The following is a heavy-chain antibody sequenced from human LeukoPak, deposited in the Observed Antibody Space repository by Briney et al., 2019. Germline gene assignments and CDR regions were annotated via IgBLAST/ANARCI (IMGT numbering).Heavy chain of an antibody. CDR2: ISSSGSYT. J-gene: IGHJ3*02. Sequence: GGSLRLSCAASGFTFRYYYITWIRQAPGKGLEWVSYISSSGSYTNYADSVKGRFTISRDNSKNTLILQMNSLRVEDTAVYYCATRGFCLSTSCFAHTFDTWGQGTMVTVSS. CDR1: GFTFRYYY. D-gene: IGHD2-2*01. V-gene: IGHV3-11*06. CDR3: ATRGFCLSTSCFAHTFDT.